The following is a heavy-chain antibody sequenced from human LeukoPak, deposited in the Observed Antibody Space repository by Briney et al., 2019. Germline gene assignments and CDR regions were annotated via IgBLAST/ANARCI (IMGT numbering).Heavy chain of an antibody. Sequence: GGSLRLSCAASGFTFNSYAMSWVRQAPGKGLEWVSTLSGSGYSTYHAASVQGRFTISRDNSENTLHLQMNSLRVEDTAVYYCAKDRFLYYDSGDAFDIWGQGTMVTVSS. J-gene: IGHJ3*02. V-gene: IGHV3-23*01. CDR1: GFTFNSYA. CDR2: LSGSGYST. D-gene: IGHD3-10*01. CDR3: AKDRFLYYDSGDAFDI.